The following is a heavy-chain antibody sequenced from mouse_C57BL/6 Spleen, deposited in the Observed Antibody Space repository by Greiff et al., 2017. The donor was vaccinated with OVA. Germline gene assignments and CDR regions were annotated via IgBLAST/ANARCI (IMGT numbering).Heavy chain of an antibody. J-gene: IGHJ1*03. Sequence: DVKLVESGAELVKPGASVKLSCTASGFNIKDYYMHWVKQRTEQGLEWIGRIDPEDGETKYAPKFQGKATITADTSSNTAYLQLSSLTSEDTAVYYCARNLLCFDVWGTGTTVTVSS. CDR2: IDPEDGET. V-gene: IGHV14-2*01. CDR1: GFNIKDYY. CDR3: ARNLLCFDV.